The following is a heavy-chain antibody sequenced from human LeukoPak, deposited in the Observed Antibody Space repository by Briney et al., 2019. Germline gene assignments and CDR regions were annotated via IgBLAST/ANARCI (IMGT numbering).Heavy chain of an antibody. J-gene: IGHJ5*02. CDR1: GGSISSGDYY. Sequence: SETLSLTCTVSGGSISSGDYYWSCILQPPGKGLECIGYIYYSGSTYYNPSLKSRVTISVDTSKNQFFLKLSSVTAADTAVYYCARVHEASKWELLPGGPNWFDPWGQGTLVTVSS. CDR3: ARVHEASKWELLPGGPNWFDP. D-gene: IGHD1-26*01. V-gene: IGHV4-30-4*01. CDR2: IYYSGST.